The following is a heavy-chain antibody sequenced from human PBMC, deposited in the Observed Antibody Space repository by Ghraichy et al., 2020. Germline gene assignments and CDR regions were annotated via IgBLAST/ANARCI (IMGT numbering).Heavy chain of an antibody. CDR2: IYYRGTT. CDR3: AGAPNADFFDY. V-gene: IGHV4-59*01. J-gene: IGHJ4*02. Sequence: SETLSPTCTVSGGSIISYYWTWVRQSPGKGLEWIGNIYYRGTTNYNPSLKSRVTISLDASKAEFSLRLTSVTAADTAMYYCAGAPNADFFDYWGQGTLVTVSS. CDR1: GGSIISYY.